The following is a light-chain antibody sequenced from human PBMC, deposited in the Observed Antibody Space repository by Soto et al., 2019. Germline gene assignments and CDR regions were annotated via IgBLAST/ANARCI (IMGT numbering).Light chain of an antibody. Sequence: DIVMTQSPLSLSVTPGEPVSISCRSSQSLYSNGNNYLDWYLQKPGQSPQLLIYLASNRASGVPDRFSGNGSGTYFTLEISRVEAEDVGVYYCMQALHTPTFGQGTKVEIK. V-gene: IGKV2-28*01. CDR2: LAS. J-gene: IGKJ1*01. CDR1: QSLYSNGNNY. CDR3: MQALHTPT.